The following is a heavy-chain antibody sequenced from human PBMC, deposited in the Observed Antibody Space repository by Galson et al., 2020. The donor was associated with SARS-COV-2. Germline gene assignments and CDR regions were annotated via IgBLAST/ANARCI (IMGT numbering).Heavy chain of an antibody. J-gene: IGHJ6*02. Sequence: ASVKVSCRASGYLFTGYYIHWVRQAPGRGLEWMGRINPDSGGTVYAQAFQDRITMTRDTSITTAYVELSGLRSDDTAVYYCARDFQCYDFSIGGYYAMDVWGQGTTVNVSS. D-gene: IGHD3-3*01. CDR2: INPDSGGT. CDR3: ARDFQCYDFSIGGYYAMDV. CDR1: GYLFTGYY. V-gene: IGHV1-2*06.